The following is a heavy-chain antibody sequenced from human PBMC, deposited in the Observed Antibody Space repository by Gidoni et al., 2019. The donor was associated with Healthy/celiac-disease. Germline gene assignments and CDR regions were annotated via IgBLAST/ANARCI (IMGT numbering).Heavy chain of an antibody. V-gene: IGHV4-38-2*02. J-gene: IGHJ6*02. CDR2: IYHSGSP. CDR3: ARERDYDFWSGYYYYYGMDV. Sequence: QVQLQESGPGLVKPSETLSLTCAVSGYSISSAYYWGWIRQPPGKGLEWIGRIYHSGSPYYNPSLKSRVTISVDTSKNQFSLKLSSVTAADTAVYYCARERDYDFWSGYYYYYGMDVWGQGTTVTVSS. CDR1: GYSISSAYY. D-gene: IGHD3-3*01.